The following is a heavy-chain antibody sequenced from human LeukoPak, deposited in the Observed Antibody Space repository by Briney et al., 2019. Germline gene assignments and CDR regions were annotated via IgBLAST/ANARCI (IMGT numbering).Heavy chain of an antibody. CDR3: ARGHVLLWFGEFPGDYMDV. D-gene: IGHD3-10*01. CDR1: GGSFSGYY. Sequence: PSETLSLTCAVYGGSFSGYYWSWIRQPPGKGLEWVGEINHSGSTNYNPSLKSRVTISVDTSKNQFSLKLSSVTAADTAVYYCARGHVLLWFGEFPGDYMDVWGKGTTVTVSS. V-gene: IGHV4-34*01. J-gene: IGHJ6*03. CDR2: INHSGST.